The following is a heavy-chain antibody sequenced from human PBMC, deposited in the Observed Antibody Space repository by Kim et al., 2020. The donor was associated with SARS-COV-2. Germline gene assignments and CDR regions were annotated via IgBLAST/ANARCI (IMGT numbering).Heavy chain of an antibody. D-gene: IGHD3-10*01. Sequence: LSLTCAASGFTVSSNYMSWVRQAPGKGLEWVSVIYSGGSTYYADSVKGRFTISRDNSKNTLYLQMNSLRAEDTAVYYCAVFGLLWFGELGYYYGMDVWDQGTTVTVSS. CDR1: GFTVSSNY. V-gene: IGHV3-53*01. CDR3: AVFGLLWFGELGYYYGMDV. J-gene: IGHJ6*02. CDR2: IYSGGST.